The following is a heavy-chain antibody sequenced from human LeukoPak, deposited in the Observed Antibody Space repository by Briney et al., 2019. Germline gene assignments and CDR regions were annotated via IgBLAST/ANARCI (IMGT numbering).Heavy chain of an antibody. Sequence: GGSLRLSCAASGLTYSNYSMKWVREAPGKGLEWVSSISSSSSYIYYADSVKGRFTISRDNAKNSLSLQMNSLRAEDTAVYYCARDITTMVVAVSRLFGDAFDIWGQGTLVSVSS. CDR2: ISSSSSYI. V-gene: IGHV3-21*01. J-gene: IGHJ4*02. D-gene: IGHD2-15*01. CDR1: GLTYSNYS. CDR3: ARDITTMVVAVSRLFGDAFDI.